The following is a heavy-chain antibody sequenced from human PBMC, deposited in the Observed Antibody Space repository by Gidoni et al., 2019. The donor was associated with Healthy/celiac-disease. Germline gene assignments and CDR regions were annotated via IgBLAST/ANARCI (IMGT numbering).Heavy chain of an antibody. V-gene: IGHV3-9*01. J-gene: IGHJ4*02. CDR2: ISWNSGSI. Sequence: EVQLVESGGGLVQPGGSLRLSCAASGFTFDDYAMHWVRQAPGKGLEWVSGISWNSGSIGYADSVKGRFTISRDNAKNSLYLQMNSLRAEDTALYYCAKAGEMALDYWGQGTLVTVSS. CDR3: AKAGEMALDY. CDR1: GFTFDDYA.